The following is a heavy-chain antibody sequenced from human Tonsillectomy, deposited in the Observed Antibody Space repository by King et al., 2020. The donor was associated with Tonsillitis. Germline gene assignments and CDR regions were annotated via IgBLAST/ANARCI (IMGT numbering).Heavy chain of an antibody. D-gene: IGHD3-22*01. V-gene: IGHV4-39*01. J-gene: IGHJ3*02. CDR3: AHYDSSGYYYNIDAFDI. CDR1: GGSISSSSYY. Sequence: QLQESGPGLVKPSETLSLTCTVSGGSISSSSYYWGWIRQPPGKGLEWIGTIYYSVSTYYNPSLKSRVTISVDTSKNQFSLKLSSVTAADTAVYYCAHYDSSGYYYNIDAFDIWGQGTMVTVSS. CDR2: IYYSVST.